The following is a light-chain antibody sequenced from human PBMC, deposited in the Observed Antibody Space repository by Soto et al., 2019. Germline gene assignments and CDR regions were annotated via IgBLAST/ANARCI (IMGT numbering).Light chain of an antibody. Sequence: EIVMTQSPATLSVSPGERATLSCRASQSVSGNLAWYQQKPGQAPRLLIYGASTRATGIPARFSGSGSGTEFTLTITSLQSEDFAVYYWQQYNDWPPLTFGGGTKVEIK. CDR1: QSVSGN. CDR2: GAS. CDR3: QQYNDWPPLT. J-gene: IGKJ4*01. V-gene: IGKV3-15*01.